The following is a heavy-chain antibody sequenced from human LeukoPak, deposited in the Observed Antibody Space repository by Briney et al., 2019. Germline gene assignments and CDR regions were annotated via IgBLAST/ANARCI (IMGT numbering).Heavy chain of an antibody. D-gene: IGHD3-3*01. CDR1: GFTYNNYV. V-gene: IGHV3-30-3*01. CDR2: ISQDGTSK. J-gene: IGHJ6*02. CDR3: GRDPDRLLVFGLDV. Sequence: GGSLRLSCAASGFTYNNYVVHWVRPTPCKGRAWMAVISQDGTSKNYADSVKGRFSISRDKSKDMVYLQMDSLTPEDSAVYFCGRDPDRLLVFGLDVWGQGTTVIVSS.